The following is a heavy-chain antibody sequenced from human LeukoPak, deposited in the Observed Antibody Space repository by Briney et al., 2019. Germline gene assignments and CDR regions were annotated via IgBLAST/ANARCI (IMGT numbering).Heavy chain of an antibody. D-gene: IGHD2-2*01. CDR1: GGSISSSSYY. CDR3: ARQPHTRIVVVPAAMGWFDP. J-gene: IGHJ5*02. CDR2: IYYSGST. V-gene: IGHV4-39*01. Sequence: SETLSLTCTVSGGSISSSSYYWGWIRQPPGKGLEWIGSIYYSGSTYYNPSLMSRVTISVDTSKNQFSLKLSSVTAADTAVYYCARQPHTRIVVVPAAMGWFDPWGQGTLVTVSS.